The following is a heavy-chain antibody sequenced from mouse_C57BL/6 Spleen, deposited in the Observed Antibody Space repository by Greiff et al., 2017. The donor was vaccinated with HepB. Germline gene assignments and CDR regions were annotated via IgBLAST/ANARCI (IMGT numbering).Heavy chain of an antibody. D-gene: IGHD1-2*01. CDR3: ARSSYYGPDY. J-gene: IGHJ2*01. Sequence: QVQLQQSGPELVKPGASVKISCKASGYAFSSSWMNWVKQRPGQGLEWIGRIYPGDGDTNYNGKFKGKATLTADKSSSTAYMQLSSLTSEDSAVYFCARSSYYGPDYWGQGTTLTVSS. V-gene: IGHV1-82*01. CDR1: GYAFSSSW. CDR2: IYPGDGDT.